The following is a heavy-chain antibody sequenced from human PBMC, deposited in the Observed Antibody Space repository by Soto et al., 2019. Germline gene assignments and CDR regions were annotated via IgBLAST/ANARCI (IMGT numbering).Heavy chain of an antibody. CDR1: GYIFTSYY. CDR2: INPRSGTT. CDR3: ARSIVVVTALDY. Sequence: GASVKVSFKPSGYIFTSYYVHWVRQAPGQGLEWMGIINPRSGTTNYAQKFQGRVTITRDTSASTAYMELSSLRSEDTAVYYCARSIVVVTALDYWGQGTLVTVSS. V-gene: IGHV1-46*01. J-gene: IGHJ4*02. D-gene: IGHD2-21*02.